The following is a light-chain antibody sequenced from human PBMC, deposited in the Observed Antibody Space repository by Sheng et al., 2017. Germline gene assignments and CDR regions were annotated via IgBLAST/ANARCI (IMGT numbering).Light chain of an antibody. Sequence: EVVLTQSPGTLSLSPGERGTLSCRASQSVDSYLAWYQQKPGQPPRLLIYDASKRATGIPARFSGSGSGTDFTLTVSSLEPEDFAVYYCQQRSKWPGSFGQGTKLEI. CDR3: QQRSKWPGS. CDR2: DAS. J-gene: IGKJ2*03. CDR1: QSVDSY. V-gene: IGKV3-11*01.